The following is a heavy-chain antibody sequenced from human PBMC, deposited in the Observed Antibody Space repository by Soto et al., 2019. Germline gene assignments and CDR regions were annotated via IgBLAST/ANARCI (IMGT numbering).Heavy chain of an antibody. J-gene: IGHJ4*02. CDR3: ARHWVGYYGSGSYSRDFDY. CDR1: GGSISSSSYY. CDR2: IYYSGST. V-gene: IGHV4-39*01. Sequence: SETLSLTCTVSGGSISSSSYYWGWIRQPPGKGLEWIGSIYYSGSTYYNPSLKSRVTISVDTSKNQFSLKLSSVTAADTAVYYCARHWVGYYGSGSYSRDFDYWGQGTLVTVSS. D-gene: IGHD3-10*01.